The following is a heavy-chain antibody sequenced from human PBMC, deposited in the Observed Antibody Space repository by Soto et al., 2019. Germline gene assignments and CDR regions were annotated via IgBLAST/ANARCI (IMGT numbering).Heavy chain of an antibody. CDR2: IYPGDSDT. J-gene: IGHJ6*02. CDR1: GYSVSSYW. D-gene: IGHD3-3*01. V-gene: IGHV5-51*01. Sequence: PGESMNISCKGSGYSVSSYWIGWVRQMPGKGLEWMGIIYPGDSDTRYSPSFQGQVTISADKSISTAYLQWSSLKASDTAMYYCARLDYEFWSGGRDYYYATDVWGQGTTVTVSS. CDR3: ARLDYEFWSGGRDYYYATDV.